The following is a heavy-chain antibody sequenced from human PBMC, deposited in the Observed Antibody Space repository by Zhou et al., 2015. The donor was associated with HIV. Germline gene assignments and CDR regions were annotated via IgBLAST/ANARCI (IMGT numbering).Heavy chain of an antibody. CDR3: ARDTNWRDYYYYMDV. V-gene: IGHV3-74*01. J-gene: IGHJ6*03. D-gene: IGHD1-20*01. CDR2: IDYYGSSA. Sequence: ASGFIFRNYWMHWVRQTPGKGLVWVSSIDYYGSSASYEDSVKGRFTISRDNAKNTLYLQMNSLRADDTAVYHCARDTNWRDYYYYMDVWGKGTTVTVSS. CDR1: GFIFRNYW.